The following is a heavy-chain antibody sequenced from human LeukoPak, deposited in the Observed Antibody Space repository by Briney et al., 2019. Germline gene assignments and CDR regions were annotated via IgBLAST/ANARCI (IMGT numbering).Heavy chain of an antibody. J-gene: IGHJ4*02. Sequence: GGSLRLSCAASGFIFSSYAMSWVRQAPGKGLEWVSAISGSGGSTYYADSVKGRFTISRDNSKNTLYLQMNSLRAEDTAIYYCVKDHHPGYYPTNFDYWGQGTLVTVSS. CDR3: VKDHHPGYYPTNFDY. D-gene: IGHD2-2*03. CDR2: ISGSGGST. V-gene: IGHV3-23*01. CDR1: GFIFSSYA.